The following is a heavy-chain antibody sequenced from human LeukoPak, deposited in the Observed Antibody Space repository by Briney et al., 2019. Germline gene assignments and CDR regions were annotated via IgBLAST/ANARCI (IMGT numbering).Heavy chain of an antibody. CDR1: GFPFSDYY. CDR3: ARETSSSSWGAFDI. V-gene: IGHV3-11*04. D-gene: IGHD6-6*01. CDR2: ISSSGSTI. Sequence: GGSLRLSCAASGFPFSDYYMSLIRQAPGKGLEWVSYISSSGSTIYYADSVKGRFTISRDNAKNSLYLQMNSLRAEDTAVYYCARETSSSSWGAFDIWGQGTMVTVSS. J-gene: IGHJ3*02.